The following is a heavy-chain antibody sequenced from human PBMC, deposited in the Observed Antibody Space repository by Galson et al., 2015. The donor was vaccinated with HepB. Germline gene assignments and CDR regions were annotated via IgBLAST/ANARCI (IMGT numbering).Heavy chain of an antibody. J-gene: IGHJ4*02. Sequence: SLRLSCAASGFTFSSYAMSWVRQAPGKGLEWVSAISGSGGSTYYADSVKGRFTISRDNSKNTLYLQMNSLRAEDTAVYYCAKAGSGYYDSKPFYDYWGQGALVTASS. CDR1: GFTFSSYA. V-gene: IGHV3-23*01. D-gene: IGHD3-22*01. CDR3: AKAGSGYYDSKPFYDY. CDR2: ISGSGGST.